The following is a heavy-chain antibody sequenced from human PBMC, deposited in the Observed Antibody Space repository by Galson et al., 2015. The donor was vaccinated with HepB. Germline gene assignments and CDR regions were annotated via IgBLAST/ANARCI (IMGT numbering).Heavy chain of an antibody. J-gene: IGHJ6*02. CDR3: AVNYGDYWHYYYGMDV. Sequence: SLRLSCAASGFTFSSYGMHWVRQAPGKGLEWVAVIWYDGSNKYYADSVKGRFTISRDNSKSTLYLQMNSLRAEDTAVYYCAVNYGDYWHYYYGMDVWGQGTTVTVSS. D-gene: IGHD4-17*01. CDR1: GFTFSSYG. CDR2: IWYDGSNK. V-gene: IGHV3-33*01.